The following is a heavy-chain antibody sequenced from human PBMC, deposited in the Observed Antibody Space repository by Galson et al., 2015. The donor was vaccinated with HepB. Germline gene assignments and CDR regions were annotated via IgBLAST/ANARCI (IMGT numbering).Heavy chain of an antibody. CDR1: GGSISSSSYY. CDR2: IYYSGST. D-gene: IGHD3-3*01. Sequence: ETLSLTCTVSGGSISSSSYYWGWIRQPPGKGVEWIGSIYYSGSTYYNPSLKSRVTISVDTSKNKFSLKLSSVTAADTAVYYCARRGYDFWSGNQFDYWGQGTLVTVSS. J-gene: IGHJ4*02. V-gene: IGHV4-39*01. CDR3: ARRGYDFWSGNQFDY.